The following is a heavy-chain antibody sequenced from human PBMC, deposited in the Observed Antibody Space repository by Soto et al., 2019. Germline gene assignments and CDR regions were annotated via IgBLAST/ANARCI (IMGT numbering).Heavy chain of an antibody. CDR2: INHSGST. J-gene: IGHJ4*02. CDR1: GGSFSGYY. D-gene: IGHD6-13*01. Sequence: PSETLSLTCAVYGGSFSGYYWSWIRQPPGKGLEWIGEINHSGSTNYNPSLKSRVTISVDTSKNQFSLKLSSVTAADTAVYYRARGRIAAAGIDYWGQGTLVTVSS. V-gene: IGHV4-34*01. CDR3: ARGRIAAAGIDY.